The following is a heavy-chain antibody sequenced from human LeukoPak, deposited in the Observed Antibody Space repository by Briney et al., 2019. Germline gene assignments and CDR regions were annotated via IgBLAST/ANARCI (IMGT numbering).Heavy chain of an antibody. J-gene: IGHJ6*02. Sequence: ASVKVSCKASGYTFINYGITWVRQAPGQGLEWMGWISAYSGNTNYAQKFQGRVTMTADTFTSTAYMELRSLRSDDAVVYYCARWNYYGSGRGYYYGMDVWGQGTTVTVSS. D-gene: IGHD3-10*01. CDR1: GYTFINYG. CDR3: ARWNYYGSGRGYYYGMDV. CDR2: ISAYSGNT. V-gene: IGHV1-18*01.